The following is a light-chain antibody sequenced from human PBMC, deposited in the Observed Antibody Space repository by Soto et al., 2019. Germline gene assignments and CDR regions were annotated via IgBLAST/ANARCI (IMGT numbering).Light chain of an antibody. CDR1: QGISNY. J-gene: IGKJ5*01. V-gene: IGKV1-39*01. Sequence: QFPPSTSSLSASVVYSFHSTCLASQGISNYLAWYQQRPGKAPKLLIYAASTLQSGVPSRFSGSGSGTDFTLTISSLQPEDFATYYCQQSYSTPITGGQGTQREIK. CDR2: AAS. CDR3: QQSYSTPIT.